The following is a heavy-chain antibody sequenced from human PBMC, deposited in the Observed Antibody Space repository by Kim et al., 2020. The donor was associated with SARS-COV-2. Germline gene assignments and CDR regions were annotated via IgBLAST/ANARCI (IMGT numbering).Heavy chain of an antibody. J-gene: IGHJ6*02. CDR2: IYPGDSDT. D-gene: IGHD6-13*01. CDR3: ARQLGRGASIAAANWGMDF. Sequence: GESLKISCKGSGYSFTSYWIGWVRQMPGKGLEWMGIIYPGDSDTRYSPSFQGQVTISAEKSISTAYLQWSSLRASDTAMYYCARQLGRGASIAAANWGMDFRGRGTTVTVAS. V-gene: IGHV5-51*01. CDR1: GYSFTSYW.